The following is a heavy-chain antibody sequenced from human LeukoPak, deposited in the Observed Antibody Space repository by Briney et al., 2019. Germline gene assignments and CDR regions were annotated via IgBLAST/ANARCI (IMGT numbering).Heavy chain of an antibody. CDR3: ARRYCSGRICYYFDY. D-gene: IGHD2-15*01. CDR2: IHPDDSDT. CDR1: GYTFPSYW. V-gene: IGHV5-51*01. J-gene: IGHJ4*02. Sequence: GDSLKISCKGSGYTFPSYWIGWVRQMPGKGLEWMGIIHPDDSDTRYSPSFKGQVTISADKSISTAYLQWSSLKASDTAMYYCARRYCSGRICYYFDYWGQGTLVTVSS.